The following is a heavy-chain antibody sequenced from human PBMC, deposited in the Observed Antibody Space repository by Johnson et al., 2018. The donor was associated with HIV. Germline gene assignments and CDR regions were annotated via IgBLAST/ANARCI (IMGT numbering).Heavy chain of an antibody. CDR2: ISYDGSNK. V-gene: IGHV3-33*05. CDR1: GFTFISYA. Sequence: QVQLVESGGGVVQPGRSLRLSCAASGFTFISYAMHLVRQAPGKGLEWVAVISYDGSNKYYADSVKGRFIISRDNSKNTLYLQMNSLRAEDTAVYYCARNGLIPAAKGVAFDIWGQGTTVTVSS. J-gene: IGHJ3*02. D-gene: IGHD2-2*01. CDR3: ARNGLIPAAKGVAFDI.